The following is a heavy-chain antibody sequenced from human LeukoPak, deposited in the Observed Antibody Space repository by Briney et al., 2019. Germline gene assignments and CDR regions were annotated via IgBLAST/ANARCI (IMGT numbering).Heavy chain of an antibody. V-gene: IGHV3-30-3*02. CDR1: GFTLNHYP. D-gene: IGHD2-21*02. CDR3: AKTKVGTGHDALDI. Sequence: GRALRHSLSGSGFTLNHYPMHVVRPDARRGREVVAIISYAGSSKLYTDCVRGGFAISRDNSKNTLYLQMDSLRAEDTAVYYCAKTKVGTGHDALDIWGQGTMVTVSS. J-gene: IGHJ3*02. CDR2: ISYAGSSK.